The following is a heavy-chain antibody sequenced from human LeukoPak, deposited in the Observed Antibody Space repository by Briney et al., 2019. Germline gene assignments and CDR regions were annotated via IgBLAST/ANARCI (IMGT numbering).Heavy chain of an antibody. CDR3: AGPYGSGSPDY. D-gene: IGHD3-10*01. Sequence: SETLSLTCTVSGGSISSYYWSWIRQPPGKGLEWIGYIYYSGSTNYNPSLKSRVTISVDTSKNQFSLKLSSVTAADTAVYYCAGPYGSGSPDYWGQGTLVTVSS. CDR2: IYYSGST. J-gene: IGHJ4*02. CDR1: GGSISSYY. V-gene: IGHV4-59*01.